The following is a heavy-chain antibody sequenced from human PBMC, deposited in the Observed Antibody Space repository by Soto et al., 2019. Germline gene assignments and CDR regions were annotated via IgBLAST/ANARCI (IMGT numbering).Heavy chain of an antibody. CDR1: GFTFSSYA. CDR2: ISSSSSYI. J-gene: IGHJ4*02. CDR3: ARDKRPIRYFDY. Sequence: EVQLLESGGGLVQPGGSLRLSCAASGFTFSSYAMSWVRQAPGKGLEWVSSISSSSSYIYYADSVKGRFTISRDNAKNSLYLQMNSLRAEDTAVYYCARDKRPIRYFDYWGQGTLVTVSS. V-gene: IGHV3-21*01. D-gene: IGHD1-20*01.